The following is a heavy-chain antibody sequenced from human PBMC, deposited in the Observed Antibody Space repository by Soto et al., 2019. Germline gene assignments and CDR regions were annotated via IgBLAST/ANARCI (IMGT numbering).Heavy chain of an antibody. CDR2: IYYSGST. J-gene: IGHJ4*02. CDR3: ARANGDFVDY. D-gene: IGHD4-17*01. V-gene: IGHV4-30-4*01. CDR1: GGSISSGDYY. Sequence: PSETLSLTCTVSGGSISSGDYYWSWIRQPPWKGLEWIGYIYYSGSTYYNPSLKSRVTISVDTSKNQFSLKLSSVTAADTAVYYCARANGDFVDYWGQGXLVTVYS.